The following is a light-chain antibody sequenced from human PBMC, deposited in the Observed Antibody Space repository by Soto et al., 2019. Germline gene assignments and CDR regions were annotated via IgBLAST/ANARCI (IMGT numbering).Light chain of an antibody. V-gene: IGKV3-20*01. CDR1: QSVSSSY. J-gene: IGKJ1*01. CDR2: GAS. Sequence: EIVLTQSPGTLSLSPGERATLSCRASQSVSSSYLAWYQQKPCQAPRLLIYGASSRATGIPDRFSGSGYGTDFTLTISRLEPDDFAVYYCQQFGSSAWTFGQGTKVEIK. CDR3: QQFGSSAWT.